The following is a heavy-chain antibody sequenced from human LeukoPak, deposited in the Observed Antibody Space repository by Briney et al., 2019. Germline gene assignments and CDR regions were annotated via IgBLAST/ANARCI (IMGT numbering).Heavy chain of an antibody. D-gene: IGHD6-19*01. V-gene: IGHV3-9*01. CDR1: GFTFDDYA. J-gene: IGHJ4*02. CDR3: ARAVAVAGTNPFDY. CDR2: ISWNSGGM. Sequence: GGSLRLSCAASGFTFDDYAMHWVRQAPGKGLEWVSGISWNSGGMGYADSVKGRFTISRDNAKKSLYLQMNSLRTEDTALYYCARAVAVAGTNPFDYWGQGTLVTVSS.